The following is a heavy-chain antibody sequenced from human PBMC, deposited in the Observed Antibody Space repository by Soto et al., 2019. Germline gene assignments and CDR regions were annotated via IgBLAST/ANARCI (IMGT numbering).Heavy chain of an antibody. V-gene: IGHV4-61*01. Sequence: QVQLQESGPGLLKPSETLSLTCTVSGGSVSSGSYYWSWIRQPPGKGLEWIGYIYYSGSTNYNPSLKSRVTISVDTSKNQFSLKLSSGTAADTDVYYCARENMIVGAVGFRYYWGQGTLVTVSS. CDR1: GGSVSSGSYY. D-gene: IGHD3-22*01. CDR3: ARENMIVGAVGFRYY. J-gene: IGHJ4*02. CDR2: IYYSGST.